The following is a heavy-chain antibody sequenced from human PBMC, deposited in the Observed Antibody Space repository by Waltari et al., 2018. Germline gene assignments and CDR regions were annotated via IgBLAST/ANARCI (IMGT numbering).Heavy chain of an antibody. Sequence: QVQLQESGPGLVKPSQTLSLTCTFSGGSISSGGYYWRWIRQHPGKGMEWIGYIYYSGSTYYNPSLKSRVTISVDTSKNQFSLKLSSVTAADTAVYYCARGDGSSLDYCGQGTLVTVSS. CDR1: GGSISSGGYY. CDR3: ARGDGSSLDY. V-gene: IGHV4-31*03. CDR2: IYYSGST. D-gene: IGHD6-6*01. J-gene: IGHJ4*02.